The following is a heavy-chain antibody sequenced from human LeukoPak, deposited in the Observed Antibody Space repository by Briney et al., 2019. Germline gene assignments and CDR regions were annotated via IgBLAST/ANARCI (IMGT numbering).Heavy chain of an antibody. V-gene: IGHV1-18*01. CDR3: ARSNPIDIVVVVAFDY. Sequence: GASVKVSCKASGYTFTSYGISWVRQAPGQGLEWMGWISAYNGNTDYAQKLQGRVTMTTDTSTSTAYMELRSLRSDDTAVYYCARSNPIDIVVVVAFDYWGQGTLVTVSS. J-gene: IGHJ4*02. CDR2: ISAYNGNT. D-gene: IGHD2-15*01. CDR1: GYTFTSYG.